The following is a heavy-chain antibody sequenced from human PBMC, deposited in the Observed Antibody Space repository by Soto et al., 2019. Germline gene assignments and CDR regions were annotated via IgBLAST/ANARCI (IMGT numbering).Heavy chain of an antibody. CDR2: IYDNGAT. CDR1: GGSIGSGDYY. J-gene: IGHJ3*02. D-gene: IGHD3-16*01. V-gene: IGHV4-31*03. CDR3: ARVYDYDATKNDGFDI. Sequence: QVQLQESGPGLVKPSQTLSLTCTVSGGSIGSGDYYWTLIRQHPGRGLEWIGYIYDNGATYYNPSLKSRVTISADTSKNQFSLRLSSVTAAASAVYYCARVYDYDATKNDGFDIWGQGTLVTVSS.